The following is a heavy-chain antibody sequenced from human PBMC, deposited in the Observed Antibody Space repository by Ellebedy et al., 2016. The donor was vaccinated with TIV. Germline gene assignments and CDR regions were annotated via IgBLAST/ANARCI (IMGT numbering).Heavy chain of an antibody. CDR2: ISGTALST. J-gene: IGHJ4*02. D-gene: IGHD3-16*01. Sequence: GGSLRLSCTASGFTFSSFPISWVRQAPGKGLEWVSSISGTALSTYYADSVKGRFTISRDNAKRTLYLQMNNLRAEDTAIYYCARVRFCGPTSCYPYFDYWGRGSKVTVSA. CDR1: GFTFSSFP. CDR3: ARVRFCGPTSCYPYFDY. V-gene: IGHV3-23*01.